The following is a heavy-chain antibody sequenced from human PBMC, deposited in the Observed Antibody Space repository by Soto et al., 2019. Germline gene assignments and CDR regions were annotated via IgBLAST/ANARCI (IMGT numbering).Heavy chain of an antibody. CDR3: ARVNYFDSSGYPALFDS. Sequence: SETLSLTCTVSGGSISSYYWSWIRQPPGKGLDWIGYIYYSGSTNYNPSLKSRVTISVDTSKNQFSLKLSSVTAADTAVYYCARVNYFDSSGYPALFDSWGQGTLVTVSS. CDR2: IYYSGST. V-gene: IGHV4-59*01. J-gene: IGHJ5*01. CDR1: GGSISSYY. D-gene: IGHD3-22*01.